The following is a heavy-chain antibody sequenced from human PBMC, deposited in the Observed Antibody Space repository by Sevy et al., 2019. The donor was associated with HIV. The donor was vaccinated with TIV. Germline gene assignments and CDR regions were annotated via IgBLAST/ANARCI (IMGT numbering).Heavy chain of an antibody. CDR2: ISGSGSST. V-gene: IGHV3-23*01. J-gene: IGHJ4*02. CDR1: GFTFSSYA. D-gene: IGHD3-22*01. Sequence: GGSLRLSCAASGFTFSSYAMSWVRQAPGKGLEWVSAISGSGSSTYYADSVKGRFTISRDNSKNTLYLQMNSLRAEDTAVYYCAKDVPSYYYDSSGIDYSGQGTLVTVSS. CDR3: AKDVPSYYYDSSGIDY.